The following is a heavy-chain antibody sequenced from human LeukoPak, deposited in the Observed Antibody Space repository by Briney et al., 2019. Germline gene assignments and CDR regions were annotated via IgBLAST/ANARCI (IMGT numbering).Heavy chain of an antibody. CDR3: ARGSASGTSGINH. CDR2: TSPNGGAA. CDR1: GYTFTSFD. J-gene: IGHJ5*02. D-gene: IGHD2-8*01. V-gene: IGHV1-18*04. Sequence: ASVKVSCKASGYTFTSFDITWVRQAPGEGLEWMGWTSPNGGAANYAQKLRGRVTMTTDTSTSTASMELRSLRSDDTAVYYCARGSASGTSGINHWGRGTLVTVSS.